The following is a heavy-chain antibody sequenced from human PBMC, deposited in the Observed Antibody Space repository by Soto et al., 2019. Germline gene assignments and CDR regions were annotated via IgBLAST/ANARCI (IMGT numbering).Heavy chain of an antibody. J-gene: IGHJ5*02. CDR2: IYYSGST. V-gene: IGHV4-39*01. Sequence: QLQLQESGPGLVKPSETLSLTCTVSGGSISSSSYYWGWIRQPPGKGLEWIGSIYYSGSTYYNPSLKSRVTISVDTSKNQFSLKLSSVTAADTAVYYCARRSFWSGYFRPYNWFDPWGQGTLVTVSS. D-gene: IGHD3-3*01. CDR3: ARRSFWSGYFRPYNWFDP. CDR1: GGSISSSSYY.